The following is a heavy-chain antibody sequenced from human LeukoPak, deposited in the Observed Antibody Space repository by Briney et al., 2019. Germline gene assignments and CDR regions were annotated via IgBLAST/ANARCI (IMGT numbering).Heavy chain of an antibody. V-gene: IGHV1-58*02. D-gene: IGHD3-9*01. CDR2: IVVGSGNT. J-gene: IGHJ6*02. CDR1: GFTFTSSA. CDR3: AAGVDILTGYLARYYYYGMDV. Sequence: SVKVSCKACGFTFTSSAMQWVRQARGQRLEWIGWIVVGSGNTNYAQKFQERVTITRDMSTSTAYMELSSLRSEDTAVYYCAAGVDILTGYLARYYYYGMDVWGQGTTVTVSS.